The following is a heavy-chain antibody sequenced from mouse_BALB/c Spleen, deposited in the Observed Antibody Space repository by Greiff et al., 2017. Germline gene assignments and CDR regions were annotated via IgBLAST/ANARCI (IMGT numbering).Heavy chain of an antibody. D-gene: IGHD3-1*01. CDR1: GHTFTSYW. Sequence: VQLQQPGAELVKPGASVKLSCKASGHTFTSYWMHWVKQRPGQGLEWIGEIDPSDSYTNYNQKFKGKATLTVDKSSSTAYMQLSSLTSEDSAVYYCARGRARATFDYWGQGTTLTVSS. CDR3: ARGRARATFDY. CDR2: IDPSDSYT. J-gene: IGHJ2*01. V-gene: IGHV1-69*02.